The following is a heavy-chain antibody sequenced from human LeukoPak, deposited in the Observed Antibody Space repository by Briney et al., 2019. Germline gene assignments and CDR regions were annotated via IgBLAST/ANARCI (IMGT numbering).Heavy chain of an antibody. CDR3: VRAIPAFAEFYFDS. V-gene: IGHV4-4*07. J-gene: IGHJ4*02. CDR1: RDSSRKYY. D-gene: IGHD2-2*01. Sequence: PSETLSLTCTVSRDSSRKYYCSWIRQAAGKGLGWIGRIYVTGGTNYNPPLDGRVPMSVDTSKHQFSLSLSSVTAADTGVYYCVRAIPAFAEFYFDSWGQGTLVTVSS. CDR2: IYVTGGT.